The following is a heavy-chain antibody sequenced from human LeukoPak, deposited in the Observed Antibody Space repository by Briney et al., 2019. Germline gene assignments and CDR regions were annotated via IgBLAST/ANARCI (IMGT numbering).Heavy chain of an antibody. V-gene: IGHV1-2*02. Sequence: ASVKVSCKASGYTFTGYYMHWVRQAPRQGLEWMGWINPNSGGTNYAQKFQGRVTMTRDTSISTAYMELSRLRSDDTAVYYCASALYYQLLYRGEVGYWGQGTLVTVSS. J-gene: IGHJ4*02. CDR2: INPNSGGT. CDR3: ASALYYQLLYRGEVGY. CDR1: GYTFTGYY. D-gene: IGHD2-2*02.